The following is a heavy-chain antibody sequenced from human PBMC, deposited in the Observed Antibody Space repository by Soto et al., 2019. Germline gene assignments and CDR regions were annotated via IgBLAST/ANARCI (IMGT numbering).Heavy chain of an antibody. J-gene: IGHJ6*02. Sequence: GGSLRLSCAASGFTFSSYAMSWVRQAPGKGLEWVSAISGSGGSTYYADSVKGRFTISRDNSKNTRYLQMNSLRAEDTAVYYCAKDRPAAIFLSDYYGMDVWGQGTTVTVSS. CDR1: GFTFSSYA. CDR3: AKDRPAAIFLSDYYGMDV. V-gene: IGHV3-23*01. CDR2: ISGSGGST. D-gene: IGHD2-2*01.